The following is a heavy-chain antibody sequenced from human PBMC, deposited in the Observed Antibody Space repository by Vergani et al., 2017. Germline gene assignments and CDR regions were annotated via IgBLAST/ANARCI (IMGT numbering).Heavy chain of an antibody. D-gene: IGHD6-19*01. CDR1: GGSISSGDYY. V-gene: IGHV4-30-4*08. Sequence: QVQLQESGPGLVKPSQTLSLTCTVSGGSISSGDYYWSWIRQPPGKGLEWIGYNYYSGSTYYNPSLKSRVTISVDTSKNQFSLKLSSVTAADTAVYYCARDSGIAVAGRLAHYYYYGMDVWGQGTTVTVSS. CDR3: ARDSGIAVAGRLAHYYYYGMDV. CDR2: NYYSGST. J-gene: IGHJ6*02.